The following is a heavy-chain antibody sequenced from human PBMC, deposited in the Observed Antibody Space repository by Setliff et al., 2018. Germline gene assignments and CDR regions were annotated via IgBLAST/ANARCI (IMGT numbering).Heavy chain of an antibody. CDR2: ISVYSGNT. CDR1: GYKFSSYA. CDR3: PRRPRAVYGSGRRDWFLVY. J-gene: IGHJ4*02. V-gene: IGHV1-18*01. D-gene: IGHD3-10*01. Sequence: ASVKVSCKASGYKFSSYASSWVRQAPGQGLEWLGWISVYSGNTDYAQNFQGRVTMTADTSTSTAYMELRSLTSDDTAVYYCPRRPRAVYGSGRRDWFLVYWGQGTLVTVSS.